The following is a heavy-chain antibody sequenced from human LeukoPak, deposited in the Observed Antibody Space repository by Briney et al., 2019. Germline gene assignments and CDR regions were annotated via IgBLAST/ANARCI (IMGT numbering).Heavy chain of an antibody. CDR1: GGSNSSGGYY. CDR3: ARVGTYYYDSSSYYSWFDP. Sequence: KPSQTLSLTCTVSGGSNSSGGYYWSWIRQHPGKGLEWIGYIYYSGSTYYNPSLKSRLTMSVDTSKNQFSLKLSSVTAADTAVYYCARVGTYYYDSSSYYSWFDPWGQGTLVTVSS. D-gene: IGHD3-22*01. CDR2: IYYSGST. V-gene: IGHV4-31*03. J-gene: IGHJ5*02.